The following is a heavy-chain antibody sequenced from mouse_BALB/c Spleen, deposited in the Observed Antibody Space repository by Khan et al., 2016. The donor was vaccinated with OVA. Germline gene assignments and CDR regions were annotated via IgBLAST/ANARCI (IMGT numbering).Heavy chain of an antibody. V-gene: IGHV2-2*01. D-gene: IGHD2-14*01. Sequence: QVQLKQSGPGLVQPSQSLSITSTVSGFSLNTYGIHWIRQSQGKGLEWLGVIRSGGSTDYNGAFISRLSITKDNSKSQVFFKMNSLQADDTAIYYCARNSYMYDFTYWGQGTLVTVSA. CDR1: GFSLNTYG. J-gene: IGHJ3*01. CDR2: IRSGGST. CDR3: ARNSYMYDFTY.